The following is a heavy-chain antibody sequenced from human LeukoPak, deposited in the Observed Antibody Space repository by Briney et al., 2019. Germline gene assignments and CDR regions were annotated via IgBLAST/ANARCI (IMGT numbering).Heavy chain of an antibody. CDR3: AKLYDFWSGYSDFDY. D-gene: IGHD3-3*01. CDR2: ISSSSSTI. CDR1: GFTFSSYS. J-gene: IGHJ4*02. V-gene: IGHV3-48*01. Sequence: GGSLRLSCAASGFTFSSYSMNWVRQAPGKGLEWVSYISSSSSTIYYADSVRGRFTISRDNAKNSLYLQMNSLRAEDTAVYYCAKLYDFWSGYSDFDYWGQGTLVTVSS.